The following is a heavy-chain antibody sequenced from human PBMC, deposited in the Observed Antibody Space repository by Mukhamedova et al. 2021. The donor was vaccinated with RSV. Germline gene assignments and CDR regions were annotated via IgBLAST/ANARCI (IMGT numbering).Heavy chain of an antibody. D-gene: IGHD2-15*01. V-gene: IGHV3-7*01. J-gene: IGHJ4*02. Sequence: QAPGKGLEWLANINQDGSATYYVDSVRGRFTISRDNAKNSLYLQMNNLRAEDPAGYYCARPGSYCSGGGSCFPFGYWGQGTLVTVS. CDR3: ARPGSYCSGGGSCFPFGY. CDR2: INQDGSAT.